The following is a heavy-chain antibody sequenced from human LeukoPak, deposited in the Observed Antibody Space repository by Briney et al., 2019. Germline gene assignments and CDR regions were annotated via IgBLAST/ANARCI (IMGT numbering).Heavy chain of an antibody. D-gene: IGHD6-13*01. V-gene: IGHV3-15*01. CDR2: IKSKTDGGTT. CDR3: TTDSSRIDY. CDR1: GLTFSNAW. J-gene: IGHJ4*02. Sequence: GGSLRLCCAASGLTFSNAWMSWVRQAPGKGLEWVGRIKSKTDGGTTNYAAPVKGRFTISRDDSKNTLYLQMNSLNTEDTAVYYCTTDSSRIDYWGQGTLVTVSS.